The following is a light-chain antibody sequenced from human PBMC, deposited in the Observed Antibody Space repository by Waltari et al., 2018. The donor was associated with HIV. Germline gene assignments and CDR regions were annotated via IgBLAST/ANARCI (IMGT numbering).Light chain of an antibody. CDR1: SGPVNFDHY. CDR3: FLSYSGVWV. V-gene: IGLV7-46*01. CDR2: DTN. J-gene: IGLJ3*02. Sequence: QAVVTQEPSLTVSPGGTVTLTCASTSGPVNFDHYPYWLQQKPGQAPRTLIVDTNVTYPWTPARFSGSLRGAKAALTLSDVQPEDEADYYCFLSYSGVWVFGGGTKLNVL.